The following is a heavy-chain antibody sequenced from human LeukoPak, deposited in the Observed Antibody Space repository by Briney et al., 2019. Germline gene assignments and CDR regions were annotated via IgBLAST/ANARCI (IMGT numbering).Heavy chain of an antibody. CDR1: GYSITTGYY. CDR3: ARGRLVSSQPFDY. CDR2: MYHNSGAT. J-gene: IGHJ4*02. V-gene: IGHV4-38-2*02. D-gene: IGHD6-6*01. Sequence: SETLSLTCTVSGYSITTGYYWAWIRQPPGKGPEWIGSMYHNSGATFYSPSLKSRVTISVDTSKNQLSLKLSSVTAADTAVYYCARGRLVSSQPFDYWGQGTLVTVSS.